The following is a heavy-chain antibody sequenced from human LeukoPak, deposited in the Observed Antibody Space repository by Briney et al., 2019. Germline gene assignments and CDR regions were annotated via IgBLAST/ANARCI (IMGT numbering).Heavy chain of an antibody. CDR2: IIPIFGTA. CDR1: GGTFSSYA. Sequence: SVKVSCKASGGTFSSYAISWVRQAPGQGLEWMGGIIPIFGTANYAQKFQGRVTITTDESTSTAYMELSSLRSEDTAVYYCVVVLKGYYDMDVWGKGTTVTVSS. CDR3: VVVLKGYYDMDV. J-gene: IGHJ6*03. D-gene: IGHD4/OR15-4a*01. V-gene: IGHV1-69*05.